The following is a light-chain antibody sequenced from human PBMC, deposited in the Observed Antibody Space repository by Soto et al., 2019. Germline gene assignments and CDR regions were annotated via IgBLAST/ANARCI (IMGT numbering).Light chain of an antibody. Sequence: QSALTQPRSVSGSPGQSVTISCTGTNRDVGTFYFVSWYQQYPDKGPKLIIYDVTERPSGVPDRFSGSKSGNTASLTISGLQAEDEADYYCCSYAGSYTYVFGSGTKVTVL. CDR2: DVT. CDR1: NRDVGTFYF. V-gene: IGLV2-11*01. CDR3: CSYAGSYTYV. J-gene: IGLJ1*01.